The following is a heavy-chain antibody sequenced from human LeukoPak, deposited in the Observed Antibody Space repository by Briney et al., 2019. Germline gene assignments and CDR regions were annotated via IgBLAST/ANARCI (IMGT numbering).Heavy chain of an antibody. Sequence: GASVKVSCKASGYTFTSYGISWVRQAPGQGLEWMGWISAYNGNTNYAQKLQGRVTMTTDTSTSTAYMELRSLRSDDTAVYYCARFAPPTYTVTTEKYYFDYWGQGTLVTVSS. CDR3: ARFAPPTYTVTTEKYYFDY. V-gene: IGHV1-18*01. D-gene: IGHD4-17*01. J-gene: IGHJ4*02. CDR1: GYTFTSYG. CDR2: ISAYNGNT.